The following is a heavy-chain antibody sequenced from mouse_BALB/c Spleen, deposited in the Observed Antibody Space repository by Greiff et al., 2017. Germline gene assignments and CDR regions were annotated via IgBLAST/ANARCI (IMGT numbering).Heavy chain of an antibody. Sequence: QVQLQQSGPGLVAPSQSLSITCTVSGFSLTSYGVHWVRQPPGKGLEWLGVIWAGGSTNYNSALMSRLSISKDNSKSQVFLKMNSLQTDDTAMYYCARGMITTGPFAYWGQGTLVTVSA. J-gene: IGHJ3*01. CDR3: ARGMITTGPFAY. D-gene: IGHD2-4*01. V-gene: IGHV2-9*02. CDR1: GFSLTSYG. CDR2: IWAGGST.